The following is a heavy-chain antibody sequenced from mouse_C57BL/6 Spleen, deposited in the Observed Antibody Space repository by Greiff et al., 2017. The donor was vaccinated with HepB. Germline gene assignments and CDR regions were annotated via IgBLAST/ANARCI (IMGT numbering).Heavy chain of an antibody. CDR3: ARDDYDVAWFAY. V-gene: IGHV1-56*01. J-gene: IGHJ3*01. CDR1: GYTFTSHW. CDR2: IFPGSGST. Sequence: VQLQQSGPELVRPGASVKISCKAPGYTFTSHWMQWVRQRPGQGLEWIGEIFPGSGSTYYNEKFKGKATLTVDTSSSTANMQRSSLTSEDSAVYFCARDDYDVAWFAYWGQRTLVTVAA. D-gene: IGHD2-4*01.